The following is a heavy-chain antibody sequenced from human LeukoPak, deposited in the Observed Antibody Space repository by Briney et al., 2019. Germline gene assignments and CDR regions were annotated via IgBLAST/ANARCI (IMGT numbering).Heavy chain of an antibody. D-gene: IGHD3-22*01. V-gene: IGHV4-39*07. J-gene: IGHJ5*02. CDR2: IYYSGST. CDR1: GGSISSSSYY. CDR3: ARGRITMIVVGLDNWFDP. Sequence: SETLSLTCTVSGGSISSSSYYWGWIRQPPGKGLEWIGSIYYSGSTYYNPSLKSRVTISVDTSKNQFSLKLSSVTAADTAVYYCARGRITMIVVGLDNWFDPWGQGTLVIVSS.